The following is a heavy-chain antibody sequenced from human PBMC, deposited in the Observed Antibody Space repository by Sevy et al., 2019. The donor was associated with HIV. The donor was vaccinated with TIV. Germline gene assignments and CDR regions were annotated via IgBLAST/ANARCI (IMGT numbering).Heavy chain of an antibody. Sequence: SETLSLTCAVYGGSFSGYYWSWIRQPPGKGLEWMGEINHSGSTNYNPALKSRVTITADTPKNQFSLHLNYGTAADTAVYYCARHCTGSSCSHAFDIWGQGTMVTVSS. CDR3: ARHCTGSSCSHAFDI. V-gene: IGHV4-34*01. D-gene: IGHD2-15*01. CDR1: GGSFSGYY. J-gene: IGHJ3*02. CDR2: INHSGST.